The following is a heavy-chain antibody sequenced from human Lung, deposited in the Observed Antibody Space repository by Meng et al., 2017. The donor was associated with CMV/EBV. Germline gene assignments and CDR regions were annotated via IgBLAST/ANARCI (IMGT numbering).Heavy chain of an antibody. CDR1: GGSIRSDYY. J-gene: IGHJ4*02. CDR2: IYHGGST. V-gene: IGHV4-38-2*02. D-gene: IGHD1-26*01. CDR3: ARWLWELAFDY. Sequence: LTCTASGGSIRSDYYWGWIRQPPGKGLEWIASIYHGGSTFYNPSLKSRVSMSVDTSKNQFSLKLSSVTAADTAVYYCARWLWELAFDYWGQGNLVTVSS.